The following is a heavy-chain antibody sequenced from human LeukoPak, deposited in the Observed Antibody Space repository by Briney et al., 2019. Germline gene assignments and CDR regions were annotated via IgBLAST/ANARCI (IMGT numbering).Heavy chain of an antibody. V-gene: IGHV3-73*01. D-gene: IGHD3-22*01. CDR2: IRSKTNNYAT. J-gene: IGHJ3*02. CDR3: TRHYYDRSGYGAFDI. CDR1: GLTFSGSD. Sequence: GGSLRLSCAASGLTFSGSDIHWVRQASGKGLEWVGHIRSKTNNYATADAASVKGRFTFSRDDSKNTAYIQMNSLKTEDTAVYYSTRHYYDRSGYGAFDIWGQGTMVTVSS.